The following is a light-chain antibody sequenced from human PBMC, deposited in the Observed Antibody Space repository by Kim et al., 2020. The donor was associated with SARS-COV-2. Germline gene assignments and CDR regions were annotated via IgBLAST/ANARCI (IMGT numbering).Light chain of an antibody. CDR1: QSVGSY. Sequence: LSPGERATLSCRASQSVGSYLAWYQQTPDQAPRLRIYDASNRATGIPARFSGSGSGTDFILTISSLEPEDFAVYYCHQRSNWPLTFGGGTKVDIK. J-gene: IGKJ4*01. V-gene: IGKV3-11*01. CDR3: HQRSNWPLT. CDR2: DAS.